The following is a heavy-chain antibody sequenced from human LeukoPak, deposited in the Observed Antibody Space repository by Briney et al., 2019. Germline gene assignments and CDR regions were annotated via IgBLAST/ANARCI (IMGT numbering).Heavy chain of an antibody. D-gene: IGHD5-18*01. V-gene: IGHV1-46*01. J-gene: IGHJ1*01. CDR2: INPSGGST. Sequence: ASVKVSCKACGYTFTYYYMHCVRQAPGQGLEWMGIINPSGGSTSYAQKFQGRVTMTRDTSTSTVYMELSSLRFEDTSVYYCARHGYGAENLQHGGQGTLVTVSS. CDR3: ARHGYGAENLQH. CDR1: GYTFTYYY.